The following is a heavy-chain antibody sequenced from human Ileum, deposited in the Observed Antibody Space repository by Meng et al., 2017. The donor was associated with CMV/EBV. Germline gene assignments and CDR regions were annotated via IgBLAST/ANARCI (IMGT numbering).Heavy chain of an antibody. CDR2: IYYSGNT. CDR3: ARGYCRSSSCYRGGNFDS. Sequence: GSLRLSCAVPGGSIISNNWWSWVRQPPGKGLEWIGEIYYSGNTKYNPSLKSRVTISLDKSTNQFSLHVTSVTAEDTAVYYCARGYCRSSSCYRGGNFDSWGQGTLVTVSS. J-gene: IGHJ4*02. D-gene: IGHD2-2*02. CDR1: GGSIISNNW. V-gene: IGHV4-4*02.